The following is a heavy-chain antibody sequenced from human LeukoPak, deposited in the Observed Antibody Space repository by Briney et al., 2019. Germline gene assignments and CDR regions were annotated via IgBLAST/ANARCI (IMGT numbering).Heavy chain of an antibody. V-gene: IGHV3-23*01. CDR1: GFTFSSYA. CDR2: ISGSGGST. D-gene: IGHD2-2*01. J-gene: IGHJ5*02. Sequence: GGSLRLSCAASGFTFSSYAMSWVRQAPGKGLEWVSAISGSGGSTYYADSVKGRFTISRDNSKNTLYLQMNSLRAEDTAVYYCAKSRGGIAVVPAVWFDPWGQGTLVTVSS. CDR3: AKSRGGIAVVPAVWFDP.